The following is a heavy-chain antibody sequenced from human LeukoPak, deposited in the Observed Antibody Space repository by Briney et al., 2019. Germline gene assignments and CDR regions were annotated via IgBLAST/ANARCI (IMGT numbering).Heavy chain of an antibody. Sequence: ASVKVSCKPSGYTFTGYYMHWVRQAPGQGLEWMGWINPNSDGTNYAQKFQGRVTMTRDTSISTAYMELSRLRSDDTAVYYCARPYYDFWSGHDAFDIWGQGTMVTVSS. D-gene: IGHD3-3*01. J-gene: IGHJ3*02. CDR2: INPNSDGT. CDR3: ARPYYDFWSGHDAFDI. CDR1: GYTFTGYY. V-gene: IGHV1-2*02.